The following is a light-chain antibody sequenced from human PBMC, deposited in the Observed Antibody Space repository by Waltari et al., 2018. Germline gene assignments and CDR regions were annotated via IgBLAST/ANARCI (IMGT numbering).Light chain of an antibody. CDR2: AAS. CDR3: QQYNDWPRT. CDR1: QSVSSN. J-gene: IGKJ1*01. V-gene: IGKV3-15*01. Sequence: EIVMTQSPATLSVSPGERATLSCRASQSVSSNLAWYQQKPGQAPRLLSYAASTTATGIPARFSGSGSGTEFTLTISSMQSEDFAVYYCQQYNDWPRTFGQGTKVEIK.